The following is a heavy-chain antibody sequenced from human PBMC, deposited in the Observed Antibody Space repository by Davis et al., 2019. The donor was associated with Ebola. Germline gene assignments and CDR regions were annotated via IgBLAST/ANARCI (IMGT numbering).Heavy chain of an antibody. CDR2: ISAYNGNT. CDR3: ARDAYCTGGVCYTTGDYYYGMDV. Sequence: ASVKVSCKASGYTFTSYGISWVRQAPGQGLAWMGWISAYNGNTNYAQKLQGRVTMTTDTSTRPAYMELRSLRSDDTAVYYCARDAYCTGGVCYTTGDYYYGMDVWGQGTTVTVSS. J-gene: IGHJ6*02. CDR1: GYTFTSYG. V-gene: IGHV1-18*01. D-gene: IGHD2-8*02.